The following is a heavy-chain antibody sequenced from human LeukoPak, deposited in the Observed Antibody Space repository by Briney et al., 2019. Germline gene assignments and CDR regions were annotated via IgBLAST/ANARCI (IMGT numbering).Heavy chain of an antibody. CDR3: ARDPLYYYGSGNDYYYYGMDV. D-gene: IGHD3-10*01. J-gene: IGHJ6*02. CDR2: IYYSGST. V-gene: IGHV4-31*03. CDR1: GGSISSGGYY. Sequence: SETLSLTCTVSGGSISSGGYYWSWIRQHPGKGLEWIGYIYYSGSTYYNPSLKSRVTISVDTSKNQFSLKLSSVTAADTAVYYCARDPLYYYGSGNDYYYYGMDVWGQGTTVTVSS.